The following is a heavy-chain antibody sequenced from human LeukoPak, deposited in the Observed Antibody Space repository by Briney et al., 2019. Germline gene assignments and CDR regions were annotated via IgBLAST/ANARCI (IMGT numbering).Heavy chain of an antibody. CDR2: MNPNSGNT. V-gene: IGHV1-8*01. J-gene: IGHJ4*02. CDR3: ARDSTSSHFDY. CDR1: GYTFTSYD. Sequence: ASVTVSCKASGYTFTSYDINWVRQATGQGLEWMGWMNPNSGNTGYAQKFQGRVTMTRNTSISTAYMELSSLRSDDTAVYYCARDSTSSHFDYWGQGTLVTVSS. D-gene: IGHD2-2*01.